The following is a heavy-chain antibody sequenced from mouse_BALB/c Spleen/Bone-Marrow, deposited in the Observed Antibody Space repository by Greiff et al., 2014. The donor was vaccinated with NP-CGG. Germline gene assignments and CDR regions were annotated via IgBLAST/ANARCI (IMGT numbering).Heavy chain of an antibody. Sequence: DVMLVESGGGLVQPGGSLRLSCATSGFTFTDYYMSWVRQPPGKAPEWLGFIRNKANGYTTEYSASVKGRFTISRDNSQSILYLQMNILRTEDGATYYCARDRNYDINWYFDVWGAGTTVTVSS. CDR1: GFTFTDYY. J-gene: IGHJ1*01. CDR2: IRNKANGYTT. CDR3: ARDRNYDINWYFDV. V-gene: IGHV7-3*02. D-gene: IGHD1-1*01.